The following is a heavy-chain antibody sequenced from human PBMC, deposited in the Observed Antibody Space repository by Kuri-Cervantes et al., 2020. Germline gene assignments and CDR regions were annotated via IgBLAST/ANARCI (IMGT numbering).Heavy chain of an antibody. CDR2: IGTSGDT. CDR3: ARAGDRSGYFYDH. D-gene: IGHD3-22*01. J-gene: IGHJ4*02. Sequence: LSLTCAASGFTFSTQAMHWVRQAPGRGLEYVSAIGTSGDTYYADSVKGGFTISRDDSKNTLYLQMGSLRAEDMALYYCARAGDRSGYFYDHWGQGTLVTVSS. V-gene: IGHV3-64*02. CDR1: GFTFSTQA.